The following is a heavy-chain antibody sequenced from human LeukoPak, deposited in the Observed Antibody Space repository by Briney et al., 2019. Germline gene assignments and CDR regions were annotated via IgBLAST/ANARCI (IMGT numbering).Heavy chain of an antibody. CDR3: AKEQPQVRGSYWGQLGFDY. V-gene: IGHV3-23*01. D-gene: IGHD1-26*01. J-gene: IGHJ4*02. CDR1: GFTFSSYA. Sequence: GGSLRLSCAASGFTFSSYAMSWVRQAPGKGLEWVSAISGSGGSTYYADSVKGRLTISRDNSKNTLYLQMNSLRAEDTAVYYCAKEQPQVRGSYWGQLGFDYWGQGTLVTVSS. CDR2: ISGSGGST.